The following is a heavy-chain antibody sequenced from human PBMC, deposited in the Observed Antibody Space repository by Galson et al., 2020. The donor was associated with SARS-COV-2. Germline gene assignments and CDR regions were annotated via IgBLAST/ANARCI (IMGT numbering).Heavy chain of an antibody. CDR1: GFTFSTSF. J-gene: IGHJ4*02. D-gene: IGHD2-2*01. V-gene: IGHV3-74*01. CDR2: INPDGSGT. CDR3: TRGCSSTRCPSDY. Sequence: TGGSLRLSCAASGFTFSTSFLHWVPQAPGKGLVWVSVINPDGSGTNYADFVEGRFTISRDNAKNTLYLQMNRLRAEDTAVYYCTRGCSSTRCPSDYWGQGTLVTVSS.